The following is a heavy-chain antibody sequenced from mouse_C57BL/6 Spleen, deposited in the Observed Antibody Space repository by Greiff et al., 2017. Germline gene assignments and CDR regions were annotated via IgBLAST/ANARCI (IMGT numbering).Heavy chain of an antibody. J-gene: IGHJ2*01. V-gene: IGHV1-53*01. CDR1: GYTFTSYW. D-gene: IGHD2-1*01. Sequence: QVQLQQPGTELVKPGASVKLSCKASGYTFTSYWMHWVKQRPGQGLEWIGNIKPSNGGTNYNETLKSKATLTVDKSSSTAYMQLSSLTSEDSAVYYCAREAIYYGNAYYFDYWGQGTTLTVSS. CDR3: AREAIYYGNAYYFDY. CDR2: IKPSNGGT.